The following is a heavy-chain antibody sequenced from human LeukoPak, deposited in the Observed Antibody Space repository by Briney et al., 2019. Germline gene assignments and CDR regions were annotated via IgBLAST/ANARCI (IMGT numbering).Heavy chain of an antibody. J-gene: IGHJ4*02. V-gene: IGHV3-48*01. Sequence: GGSLRLSCAASGFTLSSYSMNWVRQAPGKGLEWVSYISSSSSTIYYADSVKGRFTIPRDNAKNSLYLQMNSLRAEDTAVYYCAREGAPPRFDYWGQGTLVTVSS. CDR2: ISSSSSTI. D-gene: IGHD1-26*01. CDR1: GFTLSSYS. CDR3: AREGAPPRFDY.